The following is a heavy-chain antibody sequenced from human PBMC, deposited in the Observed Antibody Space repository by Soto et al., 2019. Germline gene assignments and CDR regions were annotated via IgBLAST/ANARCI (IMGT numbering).Heavy chain of an antibody. V-gene: IGHV1-58*02. Sequence: SVKVSCKASGFTFTSSAMQWVRQARGQRLEWIGWIVVGSGNTNYAQKFQERVTITRDMSTSTAYMELSSLRSEDTAVYYCAVAAAGTGGWYNSWGQGTLVTVSS. CDR3: AVAAAGTGGWYNS. CDR1: GFTFTSSA. J-gene: IGHJ5*02. CDR2: IVVGSGNT. D-gene: IGHD6-13*01.